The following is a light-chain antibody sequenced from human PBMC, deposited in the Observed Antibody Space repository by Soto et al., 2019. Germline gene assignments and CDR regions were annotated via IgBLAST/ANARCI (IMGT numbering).Light chain of an antibody. CDR3: HQRSNWPLT. CDR2: EAS. CDR1: QSVSSY. V-gene: IGKV3-11*01. Sequence: EIVLTQSPATLSLSPGERATLSCRASQSVSSYLAWYQQKPGQAPRLLIYEASNRATGIPARFSGSGSGTDFTITSSSLEPEDFAVYYCHQRSNWPLTFGGGTKVEIK. J-gene: IGKJ4*01.